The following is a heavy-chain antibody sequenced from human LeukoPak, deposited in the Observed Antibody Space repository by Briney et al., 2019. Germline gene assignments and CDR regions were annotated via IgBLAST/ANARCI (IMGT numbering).Heavy chain of an antibody. CDR2: ISGSGGST. CDR3: AKSWGEYYDYVWAGDY. Sequence: GGSLRLSRAASGFTFSSYAMSWVRQAPGKGLEWVSAISGSGGSTYYADSVKGRFTISRDNSKNTLYLQMNSLRAEDTAVYYCAKSWGEYYDYVWAGDYWGQGTLVTVSS. J-gene: IGHJ4*02. CDR1: GFTFSSYA. D-gene: IGHD3-16*01. V-gene: IGHV3-23*01.